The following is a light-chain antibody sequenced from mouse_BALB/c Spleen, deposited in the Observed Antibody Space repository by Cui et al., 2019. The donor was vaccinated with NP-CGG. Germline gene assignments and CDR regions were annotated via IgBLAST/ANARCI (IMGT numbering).Light chain of an antibody. CDR1: TGAVTTSNY. Sequence: QAVVTQESALTTSPGETVTLTCRSSTGAVTTSNYANWVQEKPDHLFTGLIGGTNNRAPGVPARFSDSLIEDKAALTITGAQTEDEAIYFCALWYSNHWVFGGGTKLTVL. J-gene: IGLJ1*01. CDR3: ALWYSNHWV. CDR2: GTN. V-gene: IGLV1*01.